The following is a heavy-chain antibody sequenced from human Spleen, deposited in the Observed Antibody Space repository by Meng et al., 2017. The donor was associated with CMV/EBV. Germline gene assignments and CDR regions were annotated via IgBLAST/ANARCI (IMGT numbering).Heavy chain of an antibody. CDR1: GYNFDTYW. J-gene: IGHJ5*02. V-gene: IGHV5-51*01. CDR2: IYPGDSDT. D-gene: IGHD1-26*01. CDR3: ARQLSEGNWFDP. Sequence: GGSLRLSCEGSGYNFDTYWIAWVRQMPGKGLEWMGIIYPGDSDTRYSPSFQGQVTISADKSISTAYLQWSSLKASDTAMYYCARQLSEGNWFDPWGQGTLVTVSS.